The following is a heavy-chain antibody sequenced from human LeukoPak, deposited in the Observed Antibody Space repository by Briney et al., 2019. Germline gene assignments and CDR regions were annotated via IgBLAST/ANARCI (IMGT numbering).Heavy chain of an antibody. V-gene: IGHV4-39*07. CDR1: GGSISSSSYY. CDR3: ARGYCSGTNCCTMTGVAFDV. CDR2: IYYSGST. Sequence: PSETLSLTCTVSGGSISSSSYYWGWIRQPPGKGLEWIGSIYYSGSTYYNPSLKSRVTISVDTSKNQFSLKLSSVTAADTAVYYCARGYCSGTNCCTMTGVAFDVWGQGTVVTVSS. D-gene: IGHD2-2*02. J-gene: IGHJ3*01.